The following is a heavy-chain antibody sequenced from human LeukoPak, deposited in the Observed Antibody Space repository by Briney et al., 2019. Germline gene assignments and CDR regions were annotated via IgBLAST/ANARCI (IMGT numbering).Heavy chain of an antibody. CDR3: AREDHSSGWYYFDY. CDR1: GGSIGSYY. CDR2: IYTSGST. D-gene: IGHD6-19*01. Sequence: PSETLSLTCTVSGGSIGSYYWSWIRQPAGKGLEWIGRIYTSGSTNYNPSLKSRVTMSVDTSKNQFSLKLSSVTAADTAVYYCAREDHSSGWYYFDYWGQGTLVTVSS. J-gene: IGHJ4*02. V-gene: IGHV4-4*07.